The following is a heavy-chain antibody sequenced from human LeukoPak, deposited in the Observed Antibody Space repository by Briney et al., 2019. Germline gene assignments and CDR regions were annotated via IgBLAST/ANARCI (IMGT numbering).Heavy chain of an antibody. J-gene: IGHJ4*02. CDR3: ARSGVGYYYDSSGYHPLDY. CDR2: ISPYNGNT. CDR1: GYTFTNYG. V-gene: IGHV1-18*01. D-gene: IGHD3-22*01. Sequence: GAAVKVSCKASGYTFTNYGISWVRQAPGQGLEWMGWISPYNGNTNYAQKLQGRVTMTTDTSTSTAYMELRSLRSDDTAVYYCARSGVGYYYDSSGYHPLDYWGQGTLDTVPS.